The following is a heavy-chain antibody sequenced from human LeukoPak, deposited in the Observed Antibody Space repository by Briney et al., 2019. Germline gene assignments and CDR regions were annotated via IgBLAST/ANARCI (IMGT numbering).Heavy chain of an antibody. D-gene: IGHD6-19*01. V-gene: IGHV3-74*01. CDR2: ISSDGSGT. CDR3: ASRVNSAWSFDY. J-gene: IGHJ4*02. CDR1: GFNFSTYW. Sequence: GGSLRLSCAASGFNFSTYWMHWVRQAPGKGLVWVSRISSDGSGTTYADSVKGRFPISRDNAKTTLHLQMNSLRGEDTAMYYCASRVNSAWSFDYWGQGTLVTVYS.